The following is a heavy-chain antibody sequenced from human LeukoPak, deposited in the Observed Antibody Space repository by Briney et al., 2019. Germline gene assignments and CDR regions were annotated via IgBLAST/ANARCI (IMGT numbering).Heavy chain of an antibody. D-gene: IGHD3-10*01. CDR2: IKQDGSEK. J-gene: IGHJ6*03. CDR1: GFTFSSYW. V-gene: IGHV3-7*01. CDR3: ARDPRYYGSGSPHYYYYMDV. Sequence: GGSLRLSCAASGFTFSSYWMSWVRQAPGKGLEWVANIKQDGSEKYYVDSVKGRFTISRDNAKNSLYLQMNSLRAEDTAVYYCARDPRYYGSGSPHYYYYMDVWGKGTTVTISS.